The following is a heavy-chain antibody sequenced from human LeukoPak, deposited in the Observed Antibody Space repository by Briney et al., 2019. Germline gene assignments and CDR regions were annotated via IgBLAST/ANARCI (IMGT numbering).Heavy chain of an antibody. CDR2: ISSSSSYI. V-gene: IGHV3-21*06. CDR1: GFSFSTYI. Sequence: GGSLRLSCAASGFSFSTYIMNWVRQAPGKGLEWVSSISSSSSYIYYADSVKGRFTISRDNAKNSLYLQMNSLRAEDTAVYYCARDLYCGGDCSLGYFDLWGRGTLVTVSS. D-gene: IGHD2-21*02. CDR3: ARDLYCGGDCSLGYFDL. J-gene: IGHJ2*01.